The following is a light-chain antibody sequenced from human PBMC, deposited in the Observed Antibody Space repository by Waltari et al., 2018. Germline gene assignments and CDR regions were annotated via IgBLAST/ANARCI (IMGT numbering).Light chain of an antibody. CDR2: SDS. V-gene: IGLV3-21*04. CDR1: NIGSKS. Sequence: SYMLTQPPSVSVAPGKTARITCGGNNIGSKSVHWYQQKPGQAPVLVIDSDSDRPSGIPERFSGSNSGNTATLSVSRVEAGDEAVYYCQVWDSSSVYVFGSGTKVTVL. J-gene: IGLJ1*01. CDR3: QVWDSSSVYV.